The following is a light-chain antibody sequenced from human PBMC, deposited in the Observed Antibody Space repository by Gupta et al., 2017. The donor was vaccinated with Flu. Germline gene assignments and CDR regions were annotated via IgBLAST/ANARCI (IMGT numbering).Light chain of an antibody. CDR2: DAS. CDR1: QSVSSY. CDR3: QQRSNWPIT. J-gene: IGKJ5*01. Sequence: PATLSLSPGERATLSCRASQSVSSYLAWYQQKPGQAPRLPIYDASNRATGIPARFSGSGSGTDFTLTISSLEPEDFVVYYCQQRSNWPITFGQGTRLEIK. V-gene: IGKV3-11*01.